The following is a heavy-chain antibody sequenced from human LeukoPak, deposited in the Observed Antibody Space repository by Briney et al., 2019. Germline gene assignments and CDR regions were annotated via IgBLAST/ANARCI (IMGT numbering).Heavy chain of an antibody. Sequence: PGGSLRLSCAASGFTFSNYNLYWVRQAPGKGLEWVSYISDGSSTIYYADSVRGRFTISRDNAKNSLYLQINSLRDEDTAVYYCARETVGLDYWGQGTLVTVSS. D-gene: IGHD4-17*01. J-gene: IGHJ4*02. CDR2: ISDGSSTI. CDR3: ARETVGLDY. CDR1: GFTFSNYN. V-gene: IGHV3-48*02.